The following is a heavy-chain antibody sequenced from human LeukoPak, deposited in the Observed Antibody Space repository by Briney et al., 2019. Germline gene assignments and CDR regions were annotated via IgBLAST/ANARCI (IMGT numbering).Heavy chain of an antibody. CDR3: AIVVVPAATYYYYYMDV. CDR2: IIPIFGTA. J-gene: IGHJ6*03. D-gene: IGHD2-2*01. V-gene: IGHV1-69*05. CDR1: GYTFTGYY. Sequence: SVKVSCKASGYTFTGYYMHWVRQAPGQGLEWMGGIIPIFGTANYAQKFQGRVTITTDESTSTAYMELSSLRSEDTAVYYCAIVVVPAATYYYYYMDVWGKGTPVTVSS.